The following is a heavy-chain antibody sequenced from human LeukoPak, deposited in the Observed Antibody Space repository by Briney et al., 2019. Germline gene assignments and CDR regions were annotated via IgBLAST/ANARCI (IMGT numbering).Heavy chain of an antibody. J-gene: IGHJ4*02. CDR3: ARDPRYSGYASYYFGY. CDR2: IWYDGTNK. D-gene: IGHD5-12*01. CDR1: GFAFSNYG. V-gene: IGHV3-33*01. Sequence: GRSLRLSCAASGFAFSNYGMHWVRQARGKGLEWVAVIWYDGTNKNYVDSVKGRFNISRDNSKNTLYLQMNSLRAEDTAVYYCARDPRYSGYASYYFGYWGQGTLVTVSS.